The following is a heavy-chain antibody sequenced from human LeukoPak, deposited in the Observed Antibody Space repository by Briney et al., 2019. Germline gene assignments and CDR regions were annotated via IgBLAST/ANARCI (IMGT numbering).Heavy chain of an antibody. CDR1: GFTFTSYW. CDR3: GGGSGSFVDY. CDR2: IKDDGSGE. Sequence: PGGSLRLSCVASGFTFTSYWMAWVRQTPGKGLEWVADIKDDGSGEYYVDSVKGRFTISRDNAKSSLYLQMNSLTAEDTAVYYCGGGSGSFVDYWGQGVLVTVSS. D-gene: IGHD3-10*01. J-gene: IGHJ4*02. V-gene: IGHV3-7*03.